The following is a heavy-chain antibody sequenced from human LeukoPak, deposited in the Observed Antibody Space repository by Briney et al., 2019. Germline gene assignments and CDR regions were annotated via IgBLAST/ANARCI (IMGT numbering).Heavy chain of an antibody. CDR2: ISSSSSYI. V-gene: IGHV3-21*01. CDR1: GFTFSSYS. Sequence: GGSLRLSCAASGFTFSSYSMNWVRQAPGKGLEWVSSISSSSSYIYYADSVKGRFTISRGNAKNSLYQQMNSLRAEDTAVYYCARAAAPTYYFDYWGQGTLVTVSS. CDR3: ARAAAPTYYFDY. J-gene: IGHJ4*02. D-gene: IGHD2-2*01.